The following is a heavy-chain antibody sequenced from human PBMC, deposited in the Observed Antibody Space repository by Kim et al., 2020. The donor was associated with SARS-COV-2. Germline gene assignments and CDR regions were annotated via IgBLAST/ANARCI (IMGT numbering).Heavy chain of an antibody. V-gene: IGHV1-8*01. CDR2: MNPNSGNT. CDR3: ARVKWFGETSYYYYYAMDV. CDR1: GYTFTSYD. J-gene: IGHJ6*02. D-gene: IGHD3-10*01. Sequence: ASVKVSCKASGYTFTSYDINWVRQATGQGLEWMGWMNPNSGNTGYAQKFQGRVTMTRNTSISTAYMELSSLRSEDTAVYYCARVKWFGETSYYYYYAMDVWGQGTTVTVSS.